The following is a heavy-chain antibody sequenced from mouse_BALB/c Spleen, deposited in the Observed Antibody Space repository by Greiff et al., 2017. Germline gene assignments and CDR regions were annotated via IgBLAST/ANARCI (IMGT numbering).Heavy chain of an antibody. V-gene: IGHV5-17*02. CDR3: ARAYDSPYYFDY. CDR1: GFTFSSFG. Sequence: EVKVEESGGGLVQPGGSRKLSCAASGFTFSSFGMHWVRQAPEKGLEWVAYISSGSSTIYYADTVKGRFTISRDNPKNTLFLQMTSLRSEDTAMYYCARAYDSPYYFDYWGQGTTLTVSS. J-gene: IGHJ2*01. CDR2: ISSGSSTI. D-gene: IGHD2-4*01.